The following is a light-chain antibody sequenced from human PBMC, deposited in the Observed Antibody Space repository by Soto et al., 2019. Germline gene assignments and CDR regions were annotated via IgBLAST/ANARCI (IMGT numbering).Light chain of an antibody. CDR2: GAS. Sequence: IQMTQSPSSLSASVGDRVTITCQASQGIGKTLSWYQQKPGKPPKVLIYGASNLQSGVPPRFSGSGSGTDFTLAISSLQPEDSATYYCLQDINYPWTFGQGTKVDIK. CDR3: LQDINYPWT. CDR1: QGIGKT. V-gene: IGKV1-6*01. J-gene: IGKJ1*01.